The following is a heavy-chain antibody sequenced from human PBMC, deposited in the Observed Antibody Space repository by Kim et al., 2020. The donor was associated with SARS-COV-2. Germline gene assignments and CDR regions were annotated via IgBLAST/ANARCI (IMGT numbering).Heavy chain of an antibody. CDR3: TRDARLTIVSPGAFDI. V-gene: IGHV3-74*01. J-gene: IGHJ3*02. D-gene: IGHD3-10*01. Sequence: SVRCRFTISRDIAKNMLYLQMNSLTAEDTAVYYCTRDARLTIVSPGAFDIWGRGTMVTVSS.